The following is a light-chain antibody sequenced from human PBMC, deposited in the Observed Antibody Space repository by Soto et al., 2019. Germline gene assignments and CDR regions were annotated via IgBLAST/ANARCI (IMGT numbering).Light chain of an antibody. CDR3: QQRSNWPPN. CDR2: DAS. J-gene: IGKJ2*01. Sequence: EIVLTQSPATLSLSPGERATLSCRASQSVSSYLAWYQQKPGQAPRLLLYDASNRATGIPARFSGSGSGTDFTLTISSLEPEDFAVYYCQQRSNWPPNFGKGTKLEIK. CDR1: QSVSSY. V-gene: IGKV3-11*01.